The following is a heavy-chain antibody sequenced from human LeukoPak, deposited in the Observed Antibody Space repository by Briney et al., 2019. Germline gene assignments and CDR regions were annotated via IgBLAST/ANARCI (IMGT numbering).Heavy chain of an antibody. CDR1: GFTFTSSA. CDR2: IVVGSGNT. V-gene: IGHV1-58*01. CDR3: AASPDYYDSSGYSYYFDY. J-gene: IGHJ4*02. Sequence: SGKVSCKASGFTFTSSAVQWVRQARGQRLEWIGWIVVGSGNTNYAQKFQERVTITRDMSTSTAYMELSSLRSEDTAVYYCAASPDYYDSSGYSYYFDYWGQGTLVTVSS. D-gene: IGHD3-22*01.